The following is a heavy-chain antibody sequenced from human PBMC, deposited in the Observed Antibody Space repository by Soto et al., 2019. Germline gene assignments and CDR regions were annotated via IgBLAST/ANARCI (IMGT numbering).Heavy chain of an antibody. CDR1: GDTISTSY. J-gene: IGHJ4*02. Sequence: SDALSRTYCDSGDTISTSYWVWIRQPPGKGLEWIGYISYSGSTNYNPSLKSRVTIFVHTSVHQFSLSLSSVTAADTAGDVCARPRYILTGYYKGGYYDFDYWGQGTPVTV. CDR2: ISYSGST. D-gene: IGHD3-9*01. CDR3: ARPRYILTGYYKGGYYDFDY. V-gene: IGHV4-59*07.